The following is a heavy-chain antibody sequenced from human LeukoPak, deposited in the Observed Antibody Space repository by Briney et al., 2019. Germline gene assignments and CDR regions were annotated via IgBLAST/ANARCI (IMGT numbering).Heavy chain of an antibody. CDR3: VREGYDSSGYFLDY. CDR2: IHYSGST. J-gene: IGHJ4*02. CDR1: GGSISGYY. D-gene: IGHD3-22*01. Sequence: SETLSLTCTVSGGSISGYYWSWIRQSPGRGLEWMGYIHYSGSTDYNPSLESRVTMSVDTSKNQCSLKLSSVTAADAAVYYCVREGYDSSGYFLDYWGQGTLVTVSS. V-gene: IGHV4-59*01.